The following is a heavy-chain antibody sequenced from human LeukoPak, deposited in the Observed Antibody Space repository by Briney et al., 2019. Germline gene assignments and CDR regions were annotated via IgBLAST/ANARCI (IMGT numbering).Heavy chain of an antibody. CDR3: AREGGFYCSSSSCYGLDY. V-gene: IGHV4-30-4*08. CDR2: VYYSGST. J-gene: IGHJ4*02. D-gene: IGHD2-2*01. CDR1: GGSISSGDYY. Sequence: SQTLSLTCTVSGGSISSGDYYWSWIRQPPGKGLEWIGYVYYSGSTYYNLSVKIRVTISVDTSKNQFSLKLSSVTAADTAVYYCAREGGFYCSSSSCYGLDYWGQGTLVTVSS.